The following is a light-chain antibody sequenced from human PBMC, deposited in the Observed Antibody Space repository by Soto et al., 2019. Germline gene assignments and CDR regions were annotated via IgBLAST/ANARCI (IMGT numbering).Light chain of an antibody. J-gene: IGLJ1*01. V-gene: IGLV2-14*01. CDR3: SSYAGSNNLD. CDR1: SSDVGAYNS. Sequence: QSVLTQPASVSGSPGQSITISCTGTSSDVGAYNSVSWYQQHPGKAPKLIIYDVSTRPSGISDRFSGSKSGNTASLTISGLQAEDEADYYCSSYAGSNNLDFGTGTKVTVL. CDR2: DVS.